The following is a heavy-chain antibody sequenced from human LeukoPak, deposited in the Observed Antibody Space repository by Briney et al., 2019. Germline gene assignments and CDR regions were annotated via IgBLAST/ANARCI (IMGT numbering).Heavy chain of an antibody. V-gene: IGHV3-23*01. J-gene: IGHJ6*03. CDR3: AKPRYGNNYYYMDV. CDR1: GFTFRTYG. D-gene: IGHD3-10*01. CDR2: IGGSGDNT. Sequence: SGGSLRLSCAASGFTFRTYGMTWVRQAPGKGLECISAIGGSGDNTYYADSVKGRFTISRDNSKNTLYLQMNSLRAEDTAVYYCAKPRYGNNYYYMDVWGKGTTVTISS.